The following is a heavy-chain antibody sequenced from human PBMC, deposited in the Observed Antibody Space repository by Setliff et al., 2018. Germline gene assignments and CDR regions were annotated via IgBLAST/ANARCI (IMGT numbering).Heavy chain of an antibody. CDR1: GFTFTDYG. V-gene: IGHV1-18*01. Sequence: ASVKVSCKSSGFTFTDYGITWVRQAPGQGLEWMGWISIYTGNAYYAHKLQGRVTMTTDTSTDTAYLELRSLRSDDTAVYYCSRLVRYCTTTSCQRLSGGEYWGQGTLVTVSS. CDR3: SRLVRYCTTTSCQRLSGGEY. J-gene: IGHJ4*02. D-gene: IGHD2-2*01. CDR2: ISIYTGNA.